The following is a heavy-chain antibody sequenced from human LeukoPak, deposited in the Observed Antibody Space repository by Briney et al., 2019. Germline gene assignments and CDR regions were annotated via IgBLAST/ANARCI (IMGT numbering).Heavy chain of an antibody. J-gene: IGHJ4*02. CDR2: IYYSGNT. CDR1: GGSVSSGSYY. V-gene: IGHV4-61*01. D-gene: IGHD1-1*01. CDR3: ARDLGTGNYFDY. Sequence: PSETLSLTCTVSGGSVSSGSYYWSWIRQPPGKGLEWIGHIYYSGNTNYNPSLKSRVTISEDTSKNQFSLKLSSVTAADTAVYYCARDLGTGNYFDYWGQGTLVTVSS.